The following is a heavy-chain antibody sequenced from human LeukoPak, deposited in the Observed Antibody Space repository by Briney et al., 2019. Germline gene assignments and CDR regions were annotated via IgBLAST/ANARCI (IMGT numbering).Heavy chain of an antibody. CDR1: GGSISSGSYY. CDR2: IYTSGST. V-gene: IGHV4-61*02. J-gene: IGHJ4*02. CDR3: ARARGGGSYRGYYFDY. Sequence: SQTLSLTCTVSGGSISSGSYYWSWIRQSAGKGLEWIGRIYTSGSTNYNPSLKSRVTISVDTSKNQFSLKLSSVTAADTAVYYCARARGGGSYRGYYFDYWGQGTLVTVSS. D-gene: IGHD1-26*01.